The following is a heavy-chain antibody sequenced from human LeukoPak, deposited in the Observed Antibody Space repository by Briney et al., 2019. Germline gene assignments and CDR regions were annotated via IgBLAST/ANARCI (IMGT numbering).Heavy chain of an antibody. Sequence: PSETLPLTCTVSGGSISISGFYWGWLRQPPGKGPEWFGSIFYSGSTYYNPSLKSRVTISVDTSKNQFSMQLISVTAADTAVYYCARTYGDYPFYFGYWGQGLLVTVSS. D-gene: IGHD4-17*01. V-gene: IGHV4-39*07. CDR1: GGSISISGFY. CDR2: IFYSGST. CDR3: ARTYGDYPFYFGY. J-gene: IGHJ4*02.